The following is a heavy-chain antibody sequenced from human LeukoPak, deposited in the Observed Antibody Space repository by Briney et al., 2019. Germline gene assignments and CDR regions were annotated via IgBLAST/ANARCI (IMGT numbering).Heavy chain of an antibody. CDR1: GFTFSSYS. D-gene: IGHD3-16*02. CDR2: ISNSGSTI. V-gene: IGHV3-48*04. CDR3: ARDGGTYRRYFDY. J-gene: IGHJ4*02. Sequence: PGGSLRLSCAASGFTFSSYSVNWVRQAPGKGLEWVSYISNSGSTIYYADSVKGRFTFSRDNAKNSLYLQMNSLRAEDTAVYYCARDGGTYRRYFDYWGQGTLVTVTS.